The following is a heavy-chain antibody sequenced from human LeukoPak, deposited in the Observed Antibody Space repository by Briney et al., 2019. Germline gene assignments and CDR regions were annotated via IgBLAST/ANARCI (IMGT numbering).Heavy chain of an antibody. V-gene: IGHV4-61*02. CDR1: GGSISSGGYY. CDR2: VYTSGST. J-gene: IGHJ4*02. Sequence: SETLSLTCTVSGGSISSGGYYWSWIRQPAGKGLEWIGRVYTSGSTNYNPSLKSRVTISIDTSKNQFSLKLSSVTAADTAVYYCARRHYYGSGRIDYWGQGTLVTVSS. CDR3: ARRHYYGSGRIDY. D-gene: IGHD3-10*01.